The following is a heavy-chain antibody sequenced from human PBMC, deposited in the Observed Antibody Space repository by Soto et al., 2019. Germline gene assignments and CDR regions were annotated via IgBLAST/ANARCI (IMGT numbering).Heavy chain of an antibody. D-gene: IGHD2-8*01. CDR3: ARRRLCTNGVCHPAVEDAFDI. J-gene: IGHJ3*02. Sequence: SETLSLTCTVSGGSISSSSYYWGWIRQPPGKGLEWIGSIYYSGSTYYNPSLKSRVTISVDTSKNQFSLKLSSVTAADTAVYYCARRRLCTNGVCHPAVEDAFDIWGQGTMVTVSS. V-gene: IGHV4-39*01. CDR2: IYYSGST. CDR1: GGSISSSSYY.